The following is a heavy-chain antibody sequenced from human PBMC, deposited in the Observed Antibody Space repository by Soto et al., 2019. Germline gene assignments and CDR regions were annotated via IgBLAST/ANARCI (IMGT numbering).Heavy chain of an antibody. CDR3: AGGNDYAKIGY. D-gene: IGHD4-17*01. V-gene: IGHV4-31*03. CDR2: ISYSEST. CDR1: VCSISSRGYY. J-gene: IGHJ4*02. Sequence: LSLTRTVSVCSISSRGYYCSWIRQFPGKGLEWIGYISYSESTDYNPSLKSRVTISADTSKNQFSLKLSSVTAADTAVYYCAGGNDYAKIGYWGQGAQVTVSS.